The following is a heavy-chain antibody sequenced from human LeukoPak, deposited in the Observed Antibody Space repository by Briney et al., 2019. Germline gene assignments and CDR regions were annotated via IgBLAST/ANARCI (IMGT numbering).Heavy chain of an antibody. V-gene: IGHV3-20*04. Sequence: GGSLRLSCAASGFTFSSYAMSWVREAPRKGLGWVSGIDWNGGSTGYADSVKGRFTISRDNAKNSLYLQMNSLRAEDTALYYCARAYASGSLYYFDYWGQGTLVSVSS. J-gene: IGHJ4*02. CDR3: ARAYASGSLYYFDY. D-gene: IGHD3-10*01. CDR2: IDWNGGST. CDR1: GFTFSSYA.